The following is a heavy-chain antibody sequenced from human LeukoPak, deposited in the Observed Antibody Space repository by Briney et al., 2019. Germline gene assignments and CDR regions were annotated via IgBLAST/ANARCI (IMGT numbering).Heavy chain of an antibody. CDR1: GYTFTGYY. CDR3: ARDRRDGYTWWFDP. CDR2: INPNSGGT. D-gene: IGHD5-24*01. Sequence: ASVKVSCKASGYTFTGYYMHWVRQAPGQGLECMGWINPNSGGTNYAQKFQGRVTMTRDTSISTAYMELSRLRSDDTAVYYCARDRRDGYTWWFDPWGQGTLVTVSS. J-gene: IGHJ5*02. V-gene: IGHV1-2*02.